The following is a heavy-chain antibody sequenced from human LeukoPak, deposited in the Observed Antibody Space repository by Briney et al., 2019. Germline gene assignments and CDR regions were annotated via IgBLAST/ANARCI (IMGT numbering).Heavy chain of an antibody. J-gene: IGHJ4*02. CDR2: INHSGST. CDR3: ARRSLRYFDWLLFFDY. V-gene: IGHV4-30-2*01. Sequence: PSQTLSLTCAVSGGSISSGGYSWSWIRQPPGKGLEWIGEINHSGSTNYNPSLKSRVTISVDTSKNQFSLKLSSVTAADTAVYYCARRSLRYFDWLLFFDYWGQGTLVTVSS. CDR1: GGSISSGGYS. D-gene: IGHD3-9*01.